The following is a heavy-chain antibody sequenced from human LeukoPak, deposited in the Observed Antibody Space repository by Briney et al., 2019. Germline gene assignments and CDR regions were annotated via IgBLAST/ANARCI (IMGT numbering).Heavy chain of an antibody. Sequence: GASVKVSCKASGYTFTSYGISWVRQAPGQGLEWMGWISAYNGNTNYAQKLQGRVTMTTDTSTSTAYMELRSLRSDDTAVYYRAREYDSSGYSAFDIWGQGTMVTVSS. CDR2: ISAYNGNT. CDR1: GYTFTSYG. J-gene: IGHJ3*02. D-gene: IGHD3-22*01. CDR3: AREYDSSGYSAFDI. V-gene: IGHV1-18*01.